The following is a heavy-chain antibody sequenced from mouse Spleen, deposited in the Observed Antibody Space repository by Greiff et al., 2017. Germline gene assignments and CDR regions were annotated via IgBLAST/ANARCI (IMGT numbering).Heavy chain of an antibody. CDR3: ARRQLGLAWFAY. D-gene: IGHD3-1*01. V-gene: IGHV3-6*01. CDR1: GYSITSGYY. Sequence: EVKLVESGPGLVKPSQSLSLTCSVTGYSITSGYYWNWIRQFPGNKLEWMGYISYDGSNNYNPSLKNRISITRDTSKNQFFLKLNSVTTEDTATYYCARRQLGLAWFAYWGQGTLVTVSA. J-gene: IGHJ3*01. CDR2: ISYDGSN.